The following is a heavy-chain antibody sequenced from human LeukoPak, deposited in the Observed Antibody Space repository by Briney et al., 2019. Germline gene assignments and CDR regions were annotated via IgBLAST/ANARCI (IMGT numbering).Heavy chain of an antibody. J-gene: IGHJ6*03. CDR1: GFTFSSYD. CDR2: ISSSGSTK. V-gene: IGHV3-48*03. D-gene: IGHD2-15*01. CDR3: ARVLRYCSGGNCYSGGLGYMDV. Sequence: GGSLRLSCAASGFTFSSYDMNWVRQAPGKGLEWVSYISSSGSTKYYADSVKGRFTISRDNAKNSLFLQMNSLRAEDTAVYYCARVLRYCSGGNCYSGGLGYMDVWGKGTTVTISS.